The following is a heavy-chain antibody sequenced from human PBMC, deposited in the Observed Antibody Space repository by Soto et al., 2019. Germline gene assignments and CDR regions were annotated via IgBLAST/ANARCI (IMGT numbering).Heavy chain of an antibody. Sequence: GGSKRRSSSSAGGTFIHSAMSWVRQAPGKGLEWVSVISGSGGSTSYADSVKGRFAISRDNSRNTLYLQMNSLRAEDTAVYYCAKEGTGSWFDPWGQANLVTVS. CDR1: GGTFIHSA. CDR2: ISGSGGST. V-gene: IGHV3-23*01. J-gene: IGHJ5*02. CDR3: AKEGTGSWFDP. D-gene: IGHD1-1*01.